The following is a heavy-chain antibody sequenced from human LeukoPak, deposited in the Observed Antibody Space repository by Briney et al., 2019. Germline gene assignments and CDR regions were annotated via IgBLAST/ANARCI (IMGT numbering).Heavy chain of an antibody. D-gene: IGHD3-10*01. Sequence: SETLSLTCTVSGVSISSISYYWGWIRQPPGKGLEWIGSIYYSGSTHYNPSLKSRVTMSVDTSKNQFSLRLSSVTAADTAVYYCARLQYYMSGGLFDYWGQGALVTVSS. J-gene: IGHJ4*02. CDR3: ARLQYYMSGGLFDY. CDR1: GVSISSISYY. CDR2: IYYSGST. V-gene: IGHV4-39*01.